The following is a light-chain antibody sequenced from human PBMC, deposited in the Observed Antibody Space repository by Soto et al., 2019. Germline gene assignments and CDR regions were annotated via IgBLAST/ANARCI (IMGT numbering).Light chain of an antibody. J-gene: IGKJ1*01. V-gene: IGKV3-20*01. CDR2: GAS. CDR3: QQYGSSPRT. CDR1: QSVSSSY. Sequence: EIVLTQSPGTLSLSPGERATLSCRASQSVSSSYLAWYQQKPGQAPRLLIYGASSRATGIPDRFSGSGSGTDFTLTISRLEPEEFAVYYCQQYGSSPRTFGQGTKGESK.